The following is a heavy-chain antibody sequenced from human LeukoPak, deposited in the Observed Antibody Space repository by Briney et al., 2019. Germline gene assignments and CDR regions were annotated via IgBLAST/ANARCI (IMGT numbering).Heavy chain of an antibody. D-gene: IGHD3-10*01. V-gene: IGHV3-30*03. CDR2: ISNDGSNK. J-gene: IGHJ3*02. Sequence: GGSLRLSCAASGFTFSSFVMHWVRQAPGKGLEWVALISNDGSNKLYVDSVEGRFTVSRDNSKSTLYLQMNSLRAEDTAVYYCARVYYYGSGSYYPLHMWGRGTMVAVSS. CDR3: ARVYYYGSGSYYPLHM. CDR1: GFTFSSFV.